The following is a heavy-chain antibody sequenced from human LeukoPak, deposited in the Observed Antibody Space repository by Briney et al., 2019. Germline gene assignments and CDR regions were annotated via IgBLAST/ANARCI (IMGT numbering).Heavy chain of an antibody. J-gene: IGHJ4*02. CDR2: IYTIGST. V-gene: IGHV4-4*07. Sequence: SETLSLTCTVSGGSISSYYWSWIRQPAGKGLDWIGRIYTIGSTNYNPSLKSRVTMSVDTSKDQCSMKVNSVTAADTAVYYCARVDGYNNFDYWGQGTLVTVSS. CDR3: ARVDGYNNFDY. D-gene: IGHD5-24*01. CDR1: GGSISSYY.